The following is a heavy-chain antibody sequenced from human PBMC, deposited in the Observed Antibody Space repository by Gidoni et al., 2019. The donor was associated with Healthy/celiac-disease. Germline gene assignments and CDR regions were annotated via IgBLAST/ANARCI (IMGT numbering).Heavy chain of an antibody. V-gene: IGHV3-21*01. Sequence: EVQLVESGGGLVKPGGSLRLSCAASGFTFSSYRMNWVRQAPGKGLEWVSSISSSSSYIYYADAVKGRFTISRDNAKNSLYLQMNSLRAEDTAVYYCARDKAAAGTLRPNWFDPWGQGTLVTVSS. J-gene: IGHJ5*02. CDR2: ISSSSSYI. CDR1: GFTFSSYR. D-gene: IGHD6-13*01. CDR3: ARDKAAAGTLRPNWFDP.